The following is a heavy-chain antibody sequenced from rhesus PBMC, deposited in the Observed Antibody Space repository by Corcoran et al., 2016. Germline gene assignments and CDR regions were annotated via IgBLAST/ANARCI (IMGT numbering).Heavy chain of an antibody. Sequence: QVTLKESGPALVKPTQTLTLTCTFPGFSLSTSGMGVGWIRQPPGKALEWLASIYWDDDKYYSTSLKTSLTVSKDTSKNQVVLTMTNMDPVDTATYYCVRVTVGTGFDYWGQGVLVTVSS. CDR3: VRVTVGTGFDY. J-gene: IGHJ4*01. D-gene: IGHD5-24*01. CDR1: GFSLSTSGMG. CDR2: IYWDDDK. V-gene: IGHV2S1*01.